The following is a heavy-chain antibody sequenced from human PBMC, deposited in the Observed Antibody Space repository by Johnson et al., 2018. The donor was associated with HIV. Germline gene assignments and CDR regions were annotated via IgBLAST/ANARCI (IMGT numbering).Heavy chain of an antibody. V-gene: IGHV3-13*01. Sequence: MLLVESGGGLVQPGGSLRLSCAASGFTFSSYDMHWVRQATGKGLEWVSAIGTAGDTYYPGSVKGRFTISRENAKNSLYLQMNSLRAADTAVYYCVMPSMVQGGPDAFDIWGQGTMVTVSS. D-gene: IGHD3-10*01. CDR2: IGTAGDT. CDR3: VMPSMVQGGPDAFDI. CDR1: GFTFSSYD. J-gene: IGHJ3*02.